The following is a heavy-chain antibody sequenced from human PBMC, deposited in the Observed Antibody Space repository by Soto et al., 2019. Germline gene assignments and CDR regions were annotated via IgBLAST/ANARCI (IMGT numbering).Heavy chain of an antibody. CDR1: GFTFSAHY. D-gene: IGHD1-26*01. Sequence: EVQLVESGGGLVQPGGSLRLSCAASGFTFSAHYMDWVRQAPGKGLEWDGRIKNKANSYTTEYAASVEGRFTISIEDSQNSLYLQMNSLKTEDTAVYYCARVSLVGPSGGRYFDYWGQGSQFAVSS. V-gene: IGHV3-72*01. CDR3: ARVSLVGPSGGRYFDY. J-gene: IGHJ4*02. CDR2: IKNKANSYTT.